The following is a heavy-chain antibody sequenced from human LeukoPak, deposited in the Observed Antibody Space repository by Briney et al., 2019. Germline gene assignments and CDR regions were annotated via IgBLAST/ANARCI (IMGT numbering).Heavy chain of an antibody. CDR1: GFTFSTYW. CDR3: ATDRGYSSFDI. J-gene: IGHJ3*02. D-gene: IGHD5-18*01. CDR2: TKEDGSEK. Sequence: GGSLRLSCSASGFTFSTYWMNWARQAPGEGLEWVASTKEDGSEKYYVGSVGGRLTISRDNAKNSLFLQMNSLRAEDTAVYYCATDRGYSSFDIWGQGTMVTVSS. V-gene: IGHV3-7*05.